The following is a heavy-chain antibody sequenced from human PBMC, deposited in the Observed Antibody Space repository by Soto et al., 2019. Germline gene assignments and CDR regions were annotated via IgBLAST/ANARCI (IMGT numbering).Heavy chain of an antibody. CDR3: ARGRASSPYNDY. CDR1: GFTFSSYS. D-gene: IGHD6-6*01. CDR2: ISSSSSYI. Sequence: PGGSLRLSCAASGFTFSSYSMNWVRQAPGKGLEWVSSISSSSSYIYYADSVKGRFAISRDNAKNSLYLQMNSLRAEDTAVYYCARGRASSPYNDYWGQGTLVTVPQ. V-gene: IGHV3-21*01. J-gene: IGHJ4*02.